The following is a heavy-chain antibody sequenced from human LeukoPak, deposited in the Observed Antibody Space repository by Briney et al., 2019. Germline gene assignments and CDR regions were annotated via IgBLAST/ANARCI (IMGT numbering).Heavy chain of an antibody. D-gene: IGHD3-16*01. Sequence: SETLSLTCTVSGGSISSSSYYWGWIRQPPGKGLEWIGSIYHSGRTFYNPSLKSRVTISVDTSKNQFSLKLTSVTAADTAVYYCARDGGNGFDYWGQGTLVTVSS. CDR3: ARDGGNGFDY. J-gene: IGHJ4*02. CDR2: IYHSGRT. CDR1: GGSISSSSYY. V-gene: IGHV4-39*07.